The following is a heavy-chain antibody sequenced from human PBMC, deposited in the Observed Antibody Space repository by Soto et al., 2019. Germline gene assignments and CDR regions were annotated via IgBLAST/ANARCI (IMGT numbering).Heavy chain of an antibody. V-gene: IGHV4-31*03. D-gene: IGHD4-17*01. CDR2: IYYSGST. Sequence: PSETLSLTCTVSGGSISSGGYYWSWIRQHPGKGLEWIGYIYYSGSTYYNPSLKSRVTISVDTSKNQFSLKLSSVTAADTAVYYCAREIDYGDYFGYWGQGTLVTVSS. CDR3: AREIDYGDYFGY. CDR1: GGSISSGGYY. J-gene: IGHJ4*02.